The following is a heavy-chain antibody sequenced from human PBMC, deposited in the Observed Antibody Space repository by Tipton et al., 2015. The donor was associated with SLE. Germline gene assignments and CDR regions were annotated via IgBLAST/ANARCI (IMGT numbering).Heavy chain of an antibody. CDR1: GGSVSSGSYY. V-gene: IGHV4-61*01. CDR3: ARGQHRSGWY. CDR2: IYYSGST. D-gene: IGHD6-19*01. J-gene: IGHJ4*02. Sequence: TLSLTCTVSGGSVSSGSYYWSWIRQPPGKGLEWIGYIYYSGSTYYNPSLKSRVTISVDTSKNQFSLKLSSVTAADTAVYYCARGQHRSGWYWGQGTLVTVSS.